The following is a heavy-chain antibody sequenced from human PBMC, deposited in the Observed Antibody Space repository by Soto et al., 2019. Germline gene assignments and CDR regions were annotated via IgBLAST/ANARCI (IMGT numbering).Heavy chain of an antibody. Sequence: GGSLRLSGAASGFTFSSYSMNWVRQAPGKGLEWVSSISSSSSYIYYADSVKGRFTISRDNAKNSLYLQMNSLRAEDTAVYYCARDGQQWLVRENDYWGQGTLVTVSS. CDR2: ISSSSSYI. CDR3: ARDGQQWLVRENDY. J-gene: IGHJ4*02. V-gene: IGHV3-21*04. D-gene: IGHD6-19*01. CDR1: GFTFSSYS.